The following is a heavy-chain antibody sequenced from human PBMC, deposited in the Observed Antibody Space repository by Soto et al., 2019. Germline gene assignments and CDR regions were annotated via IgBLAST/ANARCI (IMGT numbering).Heavy chain of an antibody. CDR1: GGSISSSSYY. J-gene: IGHJ5*02. D-gene: IGHD2-15*01. V-gene: IGHV4-39*01. CDR3: ARHIVVVVAAQYNWFDP. Sequence: SETLSLTCTVSGGSISSSSYYWGWIRQPPGKGLEWIGSIYYSGSTYYNPSLKSRVTISVDTSKNQFSLKLSSVTAADTAVYYCARHIVVVVAAQYNWFDPWGQGTLVTVSS. CDR2: IYYSGST.